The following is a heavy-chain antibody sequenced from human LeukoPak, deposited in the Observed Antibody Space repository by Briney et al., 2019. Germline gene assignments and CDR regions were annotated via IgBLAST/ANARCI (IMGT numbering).Heavy chain of an antibody. CDR1: SGSISSSTYY. V-gene: IGHV4-39*01. CDR3: ARVSHPAYCSDGSCSSFDY. Sequence: PSETLSLTCTVSSGSISSSTYYWGWIRQPPGKGLEWIGSIYYSGSTYHNPSLKSRVTMSEDTSKNQFSLKLSSVTAADTAVYYCARVSHPAYCSDGSCSSFDYWGQGTLVTVSS. CDR2: IYYSGST. D-gene: IGHD2-15*01. J-gene: IGHJ4*02.